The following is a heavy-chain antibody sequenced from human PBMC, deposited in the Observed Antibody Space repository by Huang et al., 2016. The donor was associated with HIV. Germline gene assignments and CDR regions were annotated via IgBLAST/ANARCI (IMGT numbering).Heavy chain of an antibody. CDR2: INHSGRT. V-gene: IGHV4-34*01. D-gene: IGHD4-4*01. CDR1: GGSLSGYY. CDR3: ARGGATVTTSPGFEYYMDV. Sequence: QVQLQQWGAGLLKPSGTLSLTCAVYGGSLSGYYWAWIRQSPVKGLEWIGEINHSGRTNYRPSLKSRVIISVDKSKNQVSLKLTSVTSADTAVYYCARGGATVTTSPGFEYYMDVWGKGTTVTVSS. J-gene: IGHJ6*03.